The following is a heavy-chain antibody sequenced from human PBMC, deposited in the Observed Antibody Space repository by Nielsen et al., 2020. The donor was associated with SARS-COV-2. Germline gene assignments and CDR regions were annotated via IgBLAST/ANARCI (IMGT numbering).Heavy chain of an antibody. J-gene: IGHJ4*02. V-gene: IGHV3-30*03. Sequence: GESLKISCAASGFTFSSYGMHWVRQAPGKGLEWVAVISYDGSNKYYADSVKGRFTISRDNSKNTLYLQMNSLRAEDTAVYYCARDQTYYDGGLDYWGQGTLVTVSS. CDR2: ISYDGSNK. D-gene: IGHD3-22*01. CDR3: ARDQTYYDGGLDY. CDR1: GFTFSSYG.